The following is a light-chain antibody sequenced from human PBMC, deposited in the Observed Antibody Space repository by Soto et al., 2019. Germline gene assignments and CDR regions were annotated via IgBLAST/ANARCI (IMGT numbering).Light chain of an antibody. V-gene: IGKV3-15*01. Sequence: EIVRTQSPATLSVSPGERATLSCRASQSVSSNLAWYQQKPGQAPRLLIYGASTRATGIPASFSGSGSGTEFTLTISSLQSEDLAIYFCQQYNNWPPDRTFGQGTKVEIK. CDR2: GAS. J-gene: IGKJ1*01. CDR1: QSVSSN. CDR3: QQYNNWPPDRT.